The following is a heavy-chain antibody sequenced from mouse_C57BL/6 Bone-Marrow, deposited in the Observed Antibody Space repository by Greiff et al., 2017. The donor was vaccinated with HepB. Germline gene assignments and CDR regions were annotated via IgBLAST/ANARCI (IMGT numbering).Heavy chain of an antibody. CDR1: GFTFSDYG. Sequence: DVQLVESGGGLVKPGGSLKLSCAASGFTFSDYGMHWVRQAPEKGLEWVAYISSGSSTIYYADTVKGRFTISRDNTKNTLFLQVTSLRSEDTAMYYCARATTPGAMDYWGQGTSVTVSS. V-gene: IGHV5-17*01. J-gene: IGHJ4*01. D-gene: IGHD1-1*01. CDR2: ISSGSSTI. CDR3: ARATTPGAMDY.